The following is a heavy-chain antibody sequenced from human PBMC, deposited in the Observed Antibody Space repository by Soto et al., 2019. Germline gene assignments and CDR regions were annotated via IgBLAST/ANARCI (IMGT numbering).Heavy chain of an antibody. CDR2: IYQTGIT. CDR3: PSTYYDIWSAYGIAFDI. CDR1: GGSISSYY. V-gene: IGHV4-59*01. D-gene: IGHD3-3*01. Sequence: QVQLQESGPGLVTPSETLSLSCTVSGGSISSYYWSWIRQPPGKRLEWIGDIYQTGITNYSPSFNGGVTKSLDTSKNQFSLNLSSVTAADTSLYYCPSTYYDIWSAYGIAFDIWGRGTMVTVSS. J-gene: IGHJ3*02.